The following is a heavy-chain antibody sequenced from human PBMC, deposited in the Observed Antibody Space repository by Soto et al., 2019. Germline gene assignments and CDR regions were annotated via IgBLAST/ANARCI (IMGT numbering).Heavy chain of an antibody. D-gene: IGHD6-19*01. Sequence: EVQLLESGGGLVQPGGSLRLSFAASGFTFRSYAMSWVRQAPGKGLEWVSAISGSGGTTYYADSVKGRFTFSRDNSKNTLYLQMNSLRAEDTAVYYCAKTANGWFSAFDIWGQGTMVTVSS. CDR2: ISGSGGTT. CDR1: GFTFRSYA. J-gene: IGHJ3*02. V-gene: IGHV3-23*01. CDR3: AKTANGWFSAFDI.